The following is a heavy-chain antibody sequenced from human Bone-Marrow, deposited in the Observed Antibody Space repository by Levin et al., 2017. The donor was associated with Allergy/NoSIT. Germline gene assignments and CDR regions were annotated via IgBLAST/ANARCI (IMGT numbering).Heavy chain of an antibody. V-gene: IGHV4-30-2*01. CDR2: IYHSGST. J-gene: IGHJ3*02. CDR1: GGSISSGGYS. D-gene: IGHD3-22*01. Sequence: SETLSLTCAVSGGSISSGGYSWSWIRQPPGKGLEWIGYIYHSGSTYYNPSLKSRVTISVDRSKNQFSLKLSSVTAADTAVYYCARVKIRDYNGPPYYYDSSGYDGAFDIWGQGTMVTVSS. CDR3: ARVKIRDYNGPPYYYDSSGYDGAFDI.